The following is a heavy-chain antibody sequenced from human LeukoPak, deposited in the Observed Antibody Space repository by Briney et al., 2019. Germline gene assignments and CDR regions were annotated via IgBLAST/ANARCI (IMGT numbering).Heavy chain of an antibody. D-gene: IGHD6-13*01. J-gene: IGHJ6*02. V-gene: IGHV3-23*01. CDR2: ISSSGSTT. Sequence: PGGSLRLSYAASGFTFSSYAMSWVRQAPGKGLEWVSFISSSGSTTYYADSVKGRFTISRDNSKNTLYLHMNSLRAEDTAVYYCAKTYSSNWYSVDVWGQGTTVTVSS. CDR3: AKTYSSNWYSVDV. CDR1: GFTFSSYA.